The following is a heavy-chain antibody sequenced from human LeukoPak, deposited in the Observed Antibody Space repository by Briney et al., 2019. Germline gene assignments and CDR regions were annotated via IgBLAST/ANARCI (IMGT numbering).Heavy chain of an antibody. CDR1: GGTFSSYA. Sequence: ASVKVSCKASGGTFSSYAISWVRQAPGQGLEWMGGVIPIFGTPNYAQKFQGRVTITTDESTSTAYMELSSLRSEDTAVYYCARGDAEMATTSGFDYWGQGTLVTVSS. V-gene: IGHV1-69*05. CDR3: ARGDAEMATTSGFDY. J-gene: IGHJ4*02. D-gene: IGHD5-24*01. CDR2: VIPIFGTP.